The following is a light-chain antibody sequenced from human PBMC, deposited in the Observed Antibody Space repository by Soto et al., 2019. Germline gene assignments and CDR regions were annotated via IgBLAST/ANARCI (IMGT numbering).Light chain of an antibody. CDR1: SSDVGGYNY. CDR3: NSYTSSSTHV. Sequence: QSVLTQPASVSGSPGQSITISCTGTSSDVGGYNYVSWYQQHPGKAPKLMICDVSNRPSGVSNRFSGSKSGNTASLTISGLQAEDEADYYCNSYTSSSTHVFGTGTKVTVL. J-gene: IGLJ1*01. CDR2: DVS. V-gene: IGLV2-14*01.